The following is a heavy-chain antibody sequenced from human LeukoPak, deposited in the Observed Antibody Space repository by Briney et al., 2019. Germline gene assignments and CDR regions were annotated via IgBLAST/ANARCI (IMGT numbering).Heavy chain of an antibody. D-gene: IGHD1-26*01. J-gene: IGHJ4*02. V-gene: IGHV3-66*01. CDR2: FYSGGST. CDR3: AKDLVPGAGDY. CDR1: GFTVSDNY. Sequence: GGSLRLSCAASGFTVSDNYMSWVRQAPGKGLEWVSVFYSGGSTRYADSVKGRFTISRDNSKNTLYLQMNSLRADDTAMYYCAKDLVPGAGDYWGQGTLVTVSS.